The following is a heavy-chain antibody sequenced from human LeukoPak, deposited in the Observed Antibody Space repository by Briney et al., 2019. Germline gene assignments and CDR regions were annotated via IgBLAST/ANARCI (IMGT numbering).Heavy chain of an antibody. Sequence: SETLSLTCTVSGGSIRSSSYYWGWIRQPPGKGLGWIGSISYSGSTYYNPSLKSRVTISVDTSKNQFSLNLSSVTAADTAVYYCARHDIIAVAFSYWGQGTLVTVSS. CDR3: ARHDIIAVAFSY. V-gene: IGHV4-39*01. J-gene: IGHJ4*02. CDR2: ISYSGST. CDR1: GGSIRSSSYY. D-gene: IGHD6-19*01.